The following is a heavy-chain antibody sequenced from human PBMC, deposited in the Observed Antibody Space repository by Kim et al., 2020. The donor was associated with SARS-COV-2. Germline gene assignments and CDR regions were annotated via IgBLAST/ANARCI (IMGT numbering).Heavy chain of an antibody. Sequence: SETLSLTCTVSGGSISSGGYYWSWIRQHPGKGLEWIGYIYYSGSTYYNPSLKSRVTISVDTSKNQFSLKPSSVTAADTAVYYCARESVLRYFDLTYYYYGMDVWGQGTTVTVSS. D-gene: IGHD3-9*01. CDR3: ARESVLRYFDLTYYYYGMDV. CDR2: IYYSGST. CDR1: GGSISSGGYY. V-gene: IGHV4-31*03. J-gene: IGHJ6*02.